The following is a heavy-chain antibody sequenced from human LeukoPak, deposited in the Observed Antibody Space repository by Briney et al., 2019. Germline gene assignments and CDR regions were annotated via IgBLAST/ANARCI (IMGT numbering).Heavy chain of an antibody. CDR2: LNPDSGST. CDR3: ARIHDFWSAFAY. J-gene: IGHJ4*02. Sequence: ASVKVSCKASGYPFSSYDINWVRQASGQGLEWMGRLNPDSGSTGYAQKFQGRITITRNTSISTVYMELSSLRSDDTATYYCARIHDFWSAFAYWGQGTPVTVSS. V-gene: IGHV1-8*03. CDR1: GYPFSSYD. D-gene: IGHD3-3*01.